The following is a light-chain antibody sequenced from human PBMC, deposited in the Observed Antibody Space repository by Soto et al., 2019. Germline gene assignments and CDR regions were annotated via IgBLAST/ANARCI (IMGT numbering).Light chain of an antibody. CDR2: EVS. V-gene: IGLV2-14*01. Sequence: QSVLTQPASVSGSPGQSIIISCTGTFNDVGAHNYVSWYQQHPGKAPKLVIYEVSNRPSGISNRFSGFKAGNTASLTISGLQAEDEADYYCSSYTTISTYVFGTGTKATVL. CDR1: FNDVGAHNY. J-gene: IGLJ1*01. CDR3: SSYTTISTYV.